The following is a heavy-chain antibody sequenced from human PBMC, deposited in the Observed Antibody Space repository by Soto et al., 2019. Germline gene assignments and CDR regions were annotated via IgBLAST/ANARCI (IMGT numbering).Heavy chain of an antibody. CDR1: GGSISSGGYY. CDR3: ARSGGYCSGGSCYFDY. D-gene: IGHD2-15*01. Sequence: SETLSLTCTVSGGSISSGGYYWSWIRQHPGKGLEWIGYIYYSGSTYYNPSLKSRVTISVDTSKNQFSLKLSSVTAADTAVYYCARSGGYCSGGSCYFDYWGQGTLVTVSS. J-gene: IGHJ4*02. CDR2: IYYSGST. V-gene: IGHV4-31*03.